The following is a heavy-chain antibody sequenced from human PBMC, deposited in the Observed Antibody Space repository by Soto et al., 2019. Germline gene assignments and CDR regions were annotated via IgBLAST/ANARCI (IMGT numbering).Heavy chain of an antibody. J-gene: IGHJ6*02. V-gene: IGHV1-2*02. CDR1: GYTFTAYY. CDR3: ARNLDYYYGTGSGNGHGF. CDR2: INPKFGDT. Sequence: HVQLVQSGAEVKEPGDSVRVSCEASGYTFTAYYIHWVRQAPGQGLEWMGWINPKFGDTTYAQDFQGRVSMTRDMSISTVYMELSRLTSDDTAIYYCARNLDYYYGTGSGNGHGFWGQGTTVTVFS. D-gene: IGHD3-10*01.